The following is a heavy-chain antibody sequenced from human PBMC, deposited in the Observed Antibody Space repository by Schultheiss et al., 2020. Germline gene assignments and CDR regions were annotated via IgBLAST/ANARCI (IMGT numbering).Heavy chain of an antibody. CDR3: ARGPVAVAGYYYYGMDV. CDR1: GYTFTSYD. J-gene: IGHJ6*02. CDR2: MNPNSGNT. Sequence: ASVKVSCKASGYTFTSYDINWVRQATGQGLEWMGWMNPNSGNTGYAQKFQGRVTMTRNTSISTAYMELSSLRSEDTAVYYCARGPVAVAGYYYYGMDVWGQGTTVTVS. D-gene: IGHD6-19*01. V-gene: IGHV1-8*01.